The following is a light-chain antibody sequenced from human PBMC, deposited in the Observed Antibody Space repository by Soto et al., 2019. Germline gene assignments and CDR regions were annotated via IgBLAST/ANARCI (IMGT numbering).Light chain of an antibody. J-gene: IGLJ2*01. CDR3: QTWGTGIQDVV. CDR1: SGHSSYA. Sequence: QSVLTQSPSASASLGASVKLTCTLSSGHSSYAIAWHQQQPEKGPRYLMKIKSEGSHTKGHGIPDRFSGSSSGAERYLPISSLQSEDEADYYCQTWGTGIQDVVFGGGTQLTVL. V-gene: IGLV4-69*01. CDR2: IKSEGSH.